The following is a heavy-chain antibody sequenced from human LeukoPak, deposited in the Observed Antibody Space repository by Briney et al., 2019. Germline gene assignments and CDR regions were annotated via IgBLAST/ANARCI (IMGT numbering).Heavy chain of an antibody. J-gene: IGHJ4*02. D-gene: IGHD1-1*01. CDR2: IYHSGST. Sequence: SETLSLTCTVSGYSISSGYYWGWIRQPPGKGLEWIGSIYHSGSTYYNPSLKSRVTISVDTSKNQFSLKLSSVTAADTAVYYCARAKNNWNDGSFDYWGQGTLVTVSS. CDR3: ARAKNNWNDGSFDY. V-gene: IGHV4-38-2*02. CDR1: GYSISSGYY.